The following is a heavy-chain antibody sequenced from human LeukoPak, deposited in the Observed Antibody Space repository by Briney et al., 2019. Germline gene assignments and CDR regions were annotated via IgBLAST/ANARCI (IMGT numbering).Heavy chain of an antibody. CDR2: INTKGET. J-gene: IGHJ4*02. V-gene: IGHV4-4*09. D-gene: IGHD2-21*01. CDR3: ATSNDAKIAPFDH. CDR1: GVSMSAYQ. Sequence: SETLSLTCTVSGVSMSAYQWSWIRQSPEKGLEWIGCINTKGETSYNPSLKSRVTTSVDTSKSQFSLRLTSVTAADTAVYYCATSNDAKIAPFDHWGQGAPVTVSS.